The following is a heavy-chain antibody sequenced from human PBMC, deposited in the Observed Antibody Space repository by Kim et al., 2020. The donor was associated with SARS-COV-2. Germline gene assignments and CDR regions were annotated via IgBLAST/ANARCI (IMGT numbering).Heavy chain of an antibody. J-gene: IGHJ4*02. V-gene: IGHV4-34*01. Sequence: SETLSLTCAVYGGSFSGYYWSWIRQPPGKGLEWIGEINHSGSTNYNPSLKSRVTISVDTSKNQFSLKLSSVTAADTAVYYCASFRLDNWNDDALGDDYWGQGTLVTVSS. CDR1: GGSFSGYY. CDR3: ASFRLDNWNDDALGDDY. CDR2: INHSGST. D-gene: IGHD1-1*01.